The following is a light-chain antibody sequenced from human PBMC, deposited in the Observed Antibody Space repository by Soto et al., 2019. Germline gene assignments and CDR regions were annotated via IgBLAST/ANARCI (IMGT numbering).Light chain of an antibody. CDR1: QSVSSN. CDR3: QQYNNWPSMYT. V-gene: IGKV3D-15*01. Sequence: IVMTQSPATLSVSPGERATLSCRASQSVSSNLAWYQQKPGQAPRLLIYGASIRATGVPARFSASGSGTDFTLTISSLRSEDFAIYYCQQYNNWPSMYTFGQGTKVDIK. J-gene: IGKJ2*01. CDR2: GAS.